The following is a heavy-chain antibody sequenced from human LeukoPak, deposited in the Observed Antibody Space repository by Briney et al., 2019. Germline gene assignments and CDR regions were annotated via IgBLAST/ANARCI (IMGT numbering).Heavy chain of an antibody. Sequence: SVRVSCKASGGTFSSYAISWVRQAPGQGLEWMGRIIPILGIANYAQKFQGRVTITADKSTSTAYMELSSLRSEDTAVYYCARILGYSSSYSDYWGQGTLVTVSS. CDR3: ARILGYSSSYSDY. D-gene: IGHD6-13*01. V-gene: IGHV1-69*04. J-gene: IGHJ4*02. CDR1: GGTFSSYA. CDR2: IIPILGIA.